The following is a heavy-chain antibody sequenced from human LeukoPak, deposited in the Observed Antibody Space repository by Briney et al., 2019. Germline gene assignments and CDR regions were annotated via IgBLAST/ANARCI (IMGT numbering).Heavy chain of an antibody. CDR2: IYSGGST. Sequence: GGSLRLSCTASGFTVSSNYKRWVRHAPGRGLDWVSDIYSGGSTYCADSVKGRFTVSRDKSTSTLYIQMNSLRAEDTAVYYCARSADNSSGWHFDYWGQGTLVTVSS. V-gene: IGHV3-66*02. J-gene: IGHJ4*02. CDR1: GFTVSSNY. CDR3: ARSADNSSGWHFDY. D-gene: IGHD6-19*01.